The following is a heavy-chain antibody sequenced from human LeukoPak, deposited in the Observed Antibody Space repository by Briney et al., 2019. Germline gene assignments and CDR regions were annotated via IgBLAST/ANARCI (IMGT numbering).Heavy chain of an antibody. J-gene: IGHJ4*02. CDR1: GFTFSSYT. CDR2: INSDGSST. CDR3: ARAMGATTFDY. V-gene: IGHV3-74*01. Sequence: GGSLRLSCAASGFTFSSYTMNWVRQAPGKGLVWVSRINSDGSSTSYADSVKGRFTISRDNAKNTLYLQMNSLRAEDTAVYYCARAMGATTFDYWGQGTLVTVS. D-gene: IGHD1-26*01.